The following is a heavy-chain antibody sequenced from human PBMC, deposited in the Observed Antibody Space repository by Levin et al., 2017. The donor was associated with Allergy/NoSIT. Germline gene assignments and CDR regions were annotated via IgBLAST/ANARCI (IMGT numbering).Heavy chain of an antibody. J-gene: IGHJ4*02. Sequence: GGSLRLSCAASRFIFSSYGMHWVRQAPGKGLEWVAVISYDGNNKYYADSVKGRFSISRDNSKNTLYLQMNSLRAEDTAVYYCAKDRQAGGIGEVDYWGQGTLVTVSS. CDR3: AKDRQAGGIGEVDY. CDR2: ISYDGNNK. D-gene: IGHD3-16*01. CDR1: RFIFSSYG. V-gene: IGHV3-30*18.